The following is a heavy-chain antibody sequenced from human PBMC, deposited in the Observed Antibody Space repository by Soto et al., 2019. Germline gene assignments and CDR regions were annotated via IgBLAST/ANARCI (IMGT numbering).Heavy chain of an antibody. Sequence: ASVKVSCTTSGYTFTNHDISWVRQAPGQWLEWMGWISSYNGNTNYAQKLQGRVTMTTDTSTSTAYMELRSLRSDDTAVYYCVRVVAAVSDVGPEIRFDPWGQGTLVTVSS. CDR3: VRVVAAVSDVGPEIRFDP. J-gene: IGHJ5*02. D-gene: IGHD5-12*01. CDR2: ISSYNGNT. V-gene: IGHV1-18*01. CDR1: GYTFTNHD.